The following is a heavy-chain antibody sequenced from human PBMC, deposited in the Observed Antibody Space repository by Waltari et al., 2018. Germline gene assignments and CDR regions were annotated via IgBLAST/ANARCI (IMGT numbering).Heavy chain of an antibody. D-gene: IGHD6-13*01. CDR3: ARVSGFRIATEAVFDY. J-gene: IGHJ4*02. CDR1: GFTLSGYP. Sequence: EVQLVESGGDLVQPGGSLRLSCAASGFTLSGYPMNWVRQAPGKGLEWISYISVTGKPIYYADSVKGRFTISRDNAQNSLFLQMNSLRVEDTAVYYCARVSGFRIATEAVFDYWGQGTLVTVSS. V-gene: IGHV3-48*03. CDR2: ISVTGKPI.